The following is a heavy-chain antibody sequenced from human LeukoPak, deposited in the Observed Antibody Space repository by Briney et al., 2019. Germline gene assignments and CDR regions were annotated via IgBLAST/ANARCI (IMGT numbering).Heavy chain of an antibody. CDR3: ARQIAVAYRDAFDI. CDR2: INPNSGGT. V-gene: IGHV1-2*02. CDR1: GYTFTGYY. D-gene: IGHD6-19*01. Sequence: ASVKVSFKASGYTFTGYYMHWVRQAPGQGLEWMGWINPNSGGTNYAQKFQGRVTMTRDTSISTAYMELSRLRSDDTAVYYCARQIAVAYRDAFDIWGQGTMVTVSS. J-gene: IGHJ3*02.